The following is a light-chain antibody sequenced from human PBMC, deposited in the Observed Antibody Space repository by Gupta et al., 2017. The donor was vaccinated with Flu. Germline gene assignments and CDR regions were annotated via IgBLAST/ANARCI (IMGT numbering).Light chain of an antibody. V-gene: IGLV4-69*01. CDR1: SGHSSYA. J-gene: IGLJ2*01. CDR3: TNSSTGSHV. Sequence: QLVLTQSPSASASLGASVKLTCTLSSGHSSYAIAWHQQQPEKGPRYLRKLNCDGSHTTGDGIPDLFYGASYEAARSTNTYSLESEEDEYYCCTNSSTGSHVFGGGTKLTVL. CDR2: LNCDGSH.